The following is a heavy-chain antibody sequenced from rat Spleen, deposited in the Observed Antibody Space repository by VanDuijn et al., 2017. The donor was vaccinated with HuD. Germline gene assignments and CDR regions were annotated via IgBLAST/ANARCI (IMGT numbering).Heavy chain of an antibody. CDR3: TRENYYSGDY. Sequence: EVQLVESGGGLVQPGRSLKLSCAASGFTFSSFAMTWIRQAPGKGLEWVASISHTGSDSYYPDSVKGRFTISRDNAQNTLYLQLNSLRSEDTATYYCTRENYYSGDYWGQGTLVTVSS. J-gene: IGHJ3*01. D-gene: IGHD1-1*01. CDR2: ISHTGSDS. V-gene: IGHV5-31*01. CDR1: GFTFSSFA.